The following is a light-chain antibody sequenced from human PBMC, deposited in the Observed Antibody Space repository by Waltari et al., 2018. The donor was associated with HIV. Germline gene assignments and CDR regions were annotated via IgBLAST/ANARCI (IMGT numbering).Light chain of an antibody. CDR2: RND. CDR1: SSNVGKNY. Sequence: QSGLSQPPSTSRPPGQRVVISCSGRSSNVGKNYVSLFQQVSGAAPRLLIYRNDRRPSGVPDRFTAAKSGSSASLVISGLRSDDEAEYFCASWDDALSSWLFGGGTRLTVL. CDR3: ASWDDALSSWL. J-gene: IGLJ6*01. V-gene: IGLV1-47*01.